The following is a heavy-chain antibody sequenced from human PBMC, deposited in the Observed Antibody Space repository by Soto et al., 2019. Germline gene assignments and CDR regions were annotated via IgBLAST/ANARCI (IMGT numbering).Heavy chain of an antibody. CDR2: IYHSGST. J-gene: IGHJ4*02. Sequence: PSETLSLTCAVSGGSISSSNWWSWVRQPPGKVLEWIGEIYHSGSTHYNPSLKSRATISVDKSKNQFSLKLNSVTAADTVVYYCASNQDFYDSSGYYYWGQGTLVTVSS. D-gene: IGHD3-22*01. CDR3: ASNQDFYDSSGYYY. CDR1: GGSISSSNW. V-gene: IGHV4-4*02.